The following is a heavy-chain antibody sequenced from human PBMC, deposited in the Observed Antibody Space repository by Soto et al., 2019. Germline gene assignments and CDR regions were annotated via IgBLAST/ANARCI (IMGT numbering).Heavy chain of an antibody. CDR1: GGSITSANW. Sequence: SETLSLTCAVSGGSITSANWWTWVRQPPGGGLEWIGEISHSGITNYKASLKSRVTMSVDTSKNQFSLQLNSVTPEDTAVYYCARDLYSSGWYDYWGQGTLVTVSS. D-gene: IGHD6-19*01. CDR2: ISHSGIT. V-gene: IGHV4-4*02. J-gene: IGHJ4*02. CDR3: ARDLYSSGWYDY.